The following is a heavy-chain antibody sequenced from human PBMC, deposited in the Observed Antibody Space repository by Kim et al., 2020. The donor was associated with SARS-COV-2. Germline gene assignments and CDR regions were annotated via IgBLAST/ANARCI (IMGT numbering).Heavy chain of an antibody. CDR2: IYYTGSA. D-gene: IGHD1-26*01. CDR1: GISISSYY. Sequence: SETLSLTCSVSGISISSYYWSLSRQPPGKGLEGIGYIYYTGSANYNPSLRSRVTISVDTSKNQFSLKLSSVTAADTAVYYCSGTARGANFDYWGGGALVT. J-gene: IGHJ4*02. V-gene: IGHV4-59*08. CDR3: SGTARGANFDY.